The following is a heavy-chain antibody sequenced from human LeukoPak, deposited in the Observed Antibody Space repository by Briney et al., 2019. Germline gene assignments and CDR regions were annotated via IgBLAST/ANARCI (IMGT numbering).Heavy chain of an antibody. J-gene: IGHJ5*02. V-gene: IGHV4-59*01. Sequence: SETLSLTCTVSGGSISSYYWSWLRQPPGKGLEGIGYIYYSGSTNYNPSLKSRVTISVDTSKNQFSLKLSSVTAADTAVYYCASEYRPGYRGGFDPWGQGTLVTVSS. D-gene: IGHD5-12*01. CDR1: GGSISSYY. CDR3: ASEYRPGYRGGFDP. CDR2: IYYSGST.